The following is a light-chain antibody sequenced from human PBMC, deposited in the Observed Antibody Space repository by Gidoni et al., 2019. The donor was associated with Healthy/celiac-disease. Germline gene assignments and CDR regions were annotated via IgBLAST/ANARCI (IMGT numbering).Light chain of an antibody. CDR1: QSISSW. J-gene: IGKJ4*01. Sequence: IQMPQSPSTLSASVGDRVTITYRASQSISSWLAWYQQKPGKAPKLLIYKTSSLESGVPSRFSGSGSGTEFTLTISSLQPDDFATYYCQQYNSYPLTFGGGTKVEIK. CDR3: QQYNSYPLT. V-gene: IGKV1-5*03. CDR2: KTS.